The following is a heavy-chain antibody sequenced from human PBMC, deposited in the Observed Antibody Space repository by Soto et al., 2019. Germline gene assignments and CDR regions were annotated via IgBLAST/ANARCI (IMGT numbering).Heavy chain of an antibody. CDR2: ISYSGST. CDR3: ARESDWPRGYFDS. V-gene: IGHV4-31*03. D-gene: IGHD2-21*01. J-gene: IGHJ4*02. CDR1: GGSISSGYYY. Sequence: SETLSLTCTVSGGSISSGYYYCTWIRQRPGKGLEWIGYISYSGSTNYNPSLKSRIRISVDTSKNQFSLKLSSATAADTAVYYCARESDWPRGYFDSWGQGTLVTVSS.